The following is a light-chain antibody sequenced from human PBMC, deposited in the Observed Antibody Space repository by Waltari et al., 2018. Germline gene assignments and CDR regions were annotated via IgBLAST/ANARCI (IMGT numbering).Light chain of an antibody. CDR1: KLGEKY. V-gene: IGLV3-1*01. CDR3: QAWDSKTVV. CDR2: RDN. Sequence: SYEVTQPPSVSVSPGETASITCSGHKLGEKYASWYQQKPGQSPMLVIYRDNKRPSGIPGRFSGSNSGTTATLTISGTQAIDEADYFCQAWDSKTVVFGGGTKLTVL. J-gene: IGLJ3*02.